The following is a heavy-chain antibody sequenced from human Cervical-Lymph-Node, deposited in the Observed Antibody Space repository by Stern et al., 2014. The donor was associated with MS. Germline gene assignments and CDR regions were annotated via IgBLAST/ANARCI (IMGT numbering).Heavy chain of an antibody. CDR2: IDDGST. V-gene: IGHV4-59*01. Sequence: QVQLVQSGPGLVKPSETLSLTCAVSGDSISDYYWNWIRQPPGKGLEWIGYIDDGSTNYNPSLRSRATLSVDTSKNQFSLKLTSVTPADTAIYYCARWGTTVTFRTFDFWGQGILVTVSS. CDR3: ARWGTTVTFRTFDF. D-gene: IGHD4-17*01. CDR1: GDSISDYY. J-gene: IGHJ4*02.